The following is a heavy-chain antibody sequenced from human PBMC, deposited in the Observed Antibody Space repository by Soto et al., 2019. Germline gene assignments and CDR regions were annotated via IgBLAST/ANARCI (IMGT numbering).Heavy chain of an antibody. CDR1: GCKLSKRW. J-gene: IGHJ6*02. CDR2: IDPSGSYT. Sequence: ESLKISCEGSGCKLSKRWSSLERQKHGKGLEWIVKIDPSGSYTDYSPSFQGHVSLSVDKSVSTAYLQWSSLKASDSAIYYCARNMITFGGTPTSSEGDFGMDVWGHGTTVTV. V-gene: IGHV5-10-1*01. D-gene: IGHD3-16*01. CDR3: ARNMITFGGTPTSSEGDFGMDV.